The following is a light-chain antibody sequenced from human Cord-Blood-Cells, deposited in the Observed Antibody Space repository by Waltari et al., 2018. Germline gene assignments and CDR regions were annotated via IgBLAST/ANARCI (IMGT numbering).Light chain of an antibody. J-gene: IGLJ2*01. CDR3: SSYTSSSFVV. Sequence: QSALTQPPSVSGSPGQSVTISCTGTRSDVGRYNRVSWYQQPPGTAPKLMIYEVSNRPSGVPDRFSGSKSGNTASLTISGLQAEDEADYYCSSYTSSSFVVFGGGTKLTVL. V-gene: IGLV2-18*02. CDR1: RSDVGRYNR. CDR2: EVS.